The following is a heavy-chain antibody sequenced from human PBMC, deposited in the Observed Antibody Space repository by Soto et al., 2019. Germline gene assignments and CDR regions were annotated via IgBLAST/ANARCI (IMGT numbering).Heavy chain of an antibody. V-gene: IGHV2-5*02. J-gene: IGHJ4*02. Sequence: QIALKESGPTLVKPTQTLTLTCTFSGFSLTTSGVGVGWIRQPPGKAPEWLALIYWDDDKRYRPSLKSRLTITKDTSKNQVVLTMTNMDPVDTATYYCAHRSTGTSNFDYWGQGILVTVAS. CDR3: AHRSTGTSNFDY. D-gene: IGHD2-8*02. CDR2: IYWDDDK. CDR1: GFSLTTSGVG.